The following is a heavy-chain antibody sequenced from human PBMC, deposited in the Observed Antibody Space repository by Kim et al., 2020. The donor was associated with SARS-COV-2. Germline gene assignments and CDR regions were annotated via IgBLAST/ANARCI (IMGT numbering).Heavy chain of an antibody. J-gene: IGHJ4*02. D-gene: IGHD3-3*01. Sequence: QKFQGRVTMTRDTSVSTAYMELSRLRSDDTAVYYCARVLLGFLEWLPFDYWGQGTLVTVSS. CDR3: ARVLLGFLEWLPFDY. V-gene: IGHV1-2*02.